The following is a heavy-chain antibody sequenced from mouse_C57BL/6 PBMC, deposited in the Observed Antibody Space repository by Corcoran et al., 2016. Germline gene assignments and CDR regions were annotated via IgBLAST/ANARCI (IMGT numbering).Heavy chain of an antibody. CDR2: IYPRSGNT. CDR1: GYTFTSYG. V-gene: IGHV1-81*01. CDR3: ARKLRWGYFDV. Sequence: QVQLQQSGAELARPGASVKLSCKASGYTFTSYGISWVKQRTGQGLEWIGEIYPRSGNTYYNEKFKGKATLTADKSSSTAYIELRSLTSEDSAVYFCARKLRWGYFDVWGTGTTVTVSS. J-gene: IGHJ1*03. D-gene: IGHD1-1*01.